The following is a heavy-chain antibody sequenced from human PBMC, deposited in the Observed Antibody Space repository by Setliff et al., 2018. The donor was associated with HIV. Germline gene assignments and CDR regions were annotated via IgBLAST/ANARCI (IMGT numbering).Heavy chain of an antibody. CDR1: GYTFTSYA. CDR3: VRRAHGRQEAL. CDR2: INAGNGNT. Sequence: ASVKVSCKASGYTFTSYAMHWVRQAPGQRLEWMGWINAGNGNTKYSQKFQGRVTITRDTSASTAYMELSSLRSEDTAVYYCVRRAHGRQEALWGQGTLVTVSS. V-gene: IGHV1-3*01. J-gene: IGHJ4*02.